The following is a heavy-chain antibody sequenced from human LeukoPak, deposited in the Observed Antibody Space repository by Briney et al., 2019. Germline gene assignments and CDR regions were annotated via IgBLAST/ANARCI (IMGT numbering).Heavy chain of an antibody. V-gene: IGHV4-39*01. Sequence: SETRSLTCTVSGGSISSSSYYWGWIRQPRGKGREWFGRIYYSGSTYYNPSLKSRVTISVDTSKNQFSLKLSSVTAEDTAVYYCATNLPLPIVVVPAAMLYDAFDIWGQGTMATVSS. CDR1: GGSISSSSYY. CDR2: IYYSGST. J-gene: IGHJ3*02. CDR3: ATNLPLPIVVVPAAMLYDAFDI. D-gene: IGHD2-2*01.